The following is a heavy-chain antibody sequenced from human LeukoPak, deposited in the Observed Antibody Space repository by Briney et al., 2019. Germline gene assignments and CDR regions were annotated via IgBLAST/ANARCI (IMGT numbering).Heavy chain of an antibody. D-gene: IGHD2-15*01. CDR2: ISSSSSYI. Sequence: GGSLRLSCAASGFTFSSYSMNWVRQAPGKGLEWVSSISSSSSYIYYADSVKGRSTISRDNAKNSLYLQMNSLRAEDTAVYYGAGAGRGGSGFDYWGQEPWSPSPQ. CDR3: AGAGRGGSGFDY. V-gene: IGHV3-21*01. J-gene: IGHJ4*01. CDR1: GFTFSSYS.